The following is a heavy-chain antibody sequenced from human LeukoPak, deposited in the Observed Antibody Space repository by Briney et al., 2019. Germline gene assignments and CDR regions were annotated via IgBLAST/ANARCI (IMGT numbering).Heavy chain of an antibody. CDR3: ARPGGLLVPFDY. Sequence: PSETLSLTCTVSGGSISSYYWSWIRQPPGKGLEWIGYIYHSGSTYYNPSLKSRVTISVDRSKNQFSLKPSSVTAADTAVYYCARPGGLLVPFDYWGQGTLVTVSS. CDR2: IYHSGST. J-gene: IGHJ4*02. D-gene: IGHD3-10*01. V-gene: IGHV4-59*04. CDR1: GGSISSYY.